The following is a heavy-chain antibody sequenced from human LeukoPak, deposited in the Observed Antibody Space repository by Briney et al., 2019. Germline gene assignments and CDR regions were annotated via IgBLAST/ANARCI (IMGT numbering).Heavy chain of an antibody. J-gene: IGHJ4*02. D-gene: IGHD7-27*01. CDR2: IYHSGST. CDR1: GYSISSGYY. CDR3: ARGTGGPYFDY. Sequence: SETLSLTCTVSGYSISSGYYWGWIRQPPGKGLEWIGSIYHSGSTYYNPSLKSRVTISVDTSKNQFPLKLSSVTAADTAVYYCARGTGGPYFDYWGQGTLVTVSS. V-gene: IGHV4-38-2*02.